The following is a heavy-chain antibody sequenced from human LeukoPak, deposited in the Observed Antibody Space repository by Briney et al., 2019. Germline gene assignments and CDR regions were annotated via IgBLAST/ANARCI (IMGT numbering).Heavy chain of an antibody. V-gene: IGHV3-30*03. Sequence: GGSLRLSCTASGFTFSSYGMHWVRQAPGKGLEWVAVISYDGSNKYYADSVKGRFTISRDNSKNTLYLQMNSLRAEDTAVYYCARDATAAVSWFDPWGQGTLVTVSS. D-gene: IGHD6-13*01. CDR1: GFTFSSYG. CDR2: ISYDGSNK. J-gene: IGHJ5*02. CDR3: ARDATAAVSWFDP.